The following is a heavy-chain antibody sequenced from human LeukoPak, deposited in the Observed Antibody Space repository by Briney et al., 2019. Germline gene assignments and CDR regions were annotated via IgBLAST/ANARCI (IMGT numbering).Heavy chain of an antibody. Sequence: QPGGSLRLSCAASGFTFNKYGMSWVRQAPGKGLEWVSGISGSGSNTYYADSVKGRFTISRDNSKNTLYLQMNSLRAEDTAVYYCATLPRVGWLRLWEFVDGGFDYWGQGTLVTVSS. D-gene: IGHD5-12*01. CDR1: GFTFNKYG. J-gene: IGHJ4*02. CDR2: ISGSGSNT. CDR3: ATLPRVGWLRLWEFVDGGFDY. V-gene: IGHV3-23*01.